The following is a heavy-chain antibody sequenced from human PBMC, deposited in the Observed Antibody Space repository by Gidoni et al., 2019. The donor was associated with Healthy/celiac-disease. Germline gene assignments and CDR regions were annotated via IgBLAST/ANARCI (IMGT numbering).Heavy chain of an antibody. CDR1: GFTFSSYS. CDR2: ISSSSSYI. Sequence: EVQLVESGGGLVKPGGSLRLSCAASGFTFSSYSMNWVRQAPGKGLEWVSSISSSSSYIYYADSVKGRFTISRDNAKNSLYLQMNSLRAEDTAVYYCAREGMGLIPEPYYYYYYMDVWGKGTTVTVSS. V-gene: IGHV3-21*01. J-gene: IGHJ6*03. D-gene: IGHD3-16*01. CDR3: AREGMGLIPEPYYYYYYMDV.